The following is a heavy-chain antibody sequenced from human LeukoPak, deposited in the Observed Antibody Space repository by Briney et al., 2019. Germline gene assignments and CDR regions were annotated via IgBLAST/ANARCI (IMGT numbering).Heavy chain of an antibody. D-gene: IGHD3-10*01. J-gene: IGHJ4*02. CDR3: ARSFGPGVSSHYFDY. V-gene: IGHV4-34*01. CDR1: GGSFSGYD. CDR2: INHSGSN. Sequence: SETLSLTCGVYGGSFSGYDWSWIRQPPGKGLEWIGEINHSGSNNYNPSLKSRVTISVDTSKNQFSLKLSSVTAADTAVYYCARSFGPGVSSHYFDYWGQGILVTVSS.